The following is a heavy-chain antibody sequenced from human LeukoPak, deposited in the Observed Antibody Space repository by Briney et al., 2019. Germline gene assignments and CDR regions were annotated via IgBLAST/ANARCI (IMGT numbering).Heavy chain of an antibody. CDR3: ASGRGYSSAAFDY. CDR1: GFTFSSYA. D-gene: IGHD6-19*01. V-gene: IGHV3-23*01. CDR2: ISGSSGST. Sequence: GGALTLSCAASGFTFSSYAMSWVRQTPGKGLEWVSDISGSSGSTYYADSVKGRFTIFRDNSKNTLYLQMNSLRVEDTAIYYCASGRGYSSAAFDYWGQGPLVTVSS. J-gene: IGHJ4*02.